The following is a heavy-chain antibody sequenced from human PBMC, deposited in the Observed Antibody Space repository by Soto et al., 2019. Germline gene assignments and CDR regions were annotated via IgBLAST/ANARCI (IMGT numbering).Heavy chain of an antibody. D-gene: IGHD2-15*01. CDR2: IYYSGST. CDR3: ARHVRDDIHYSREIAH. CDR1: RGSISSNY. Sequence: SETLSLTCNVSRGSISSNYWSWIRQAPGKGLEWIGNIYYSGSTNYNPSLKSRVTISVDTSKNQFSLRLSSVTAGDTAVYYCARHVRDDIHYSREIAHWAQGTLVTVSP. V-gene: IGHV4-59*08. J-gene: IGHJ4*02.